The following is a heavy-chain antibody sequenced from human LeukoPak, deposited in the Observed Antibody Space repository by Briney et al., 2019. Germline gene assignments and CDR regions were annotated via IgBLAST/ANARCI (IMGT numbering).Heavy chain of an antibody. CDR2: ISSSSSYI. CDR3: ASRIAVAGTGEDY. CDR1: GFTFSSYS. V-gene: IGHV3-21*01. Sequence: GGSLRLSCAASGFTFSSYSMNWVRQAPGKGLEWVSSISSSSSYIYYADPVKGRFTISRDNAKNSLYLQMNSLRAEDTAVYYCASRIAVAGTGEDYWGQGTLVTVSS. D-gene: IGHD6-19*01. J-gene: IGHJ4*02.